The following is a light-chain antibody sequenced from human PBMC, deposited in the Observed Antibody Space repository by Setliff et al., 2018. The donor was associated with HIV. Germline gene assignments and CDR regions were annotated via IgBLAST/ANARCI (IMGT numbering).Light chain of an antibody. Sequence: ALTQPASVSGSPGQSITISCTGTSSDVGSYNLVSWYQQHPGKAPKLMIYEVSKRPSGVSNRFSGSKSGNTASLTISGLQAEDEADYYCCSYAGSSTYVFGTGTKV. V-gene: IGLV2-23*02. CDR2: EVS. CDR1: SSDVGSYNL. CDR3: CSYAGSSTYV. J-gene: IGLJ1*01.